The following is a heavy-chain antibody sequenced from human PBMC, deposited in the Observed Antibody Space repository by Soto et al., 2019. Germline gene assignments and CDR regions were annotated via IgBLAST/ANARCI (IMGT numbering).Heavy chain of an antibody. D-gene: IGHD3-22*01. CDR2: IIPIFGTA. CDR3: ASLPDDSSGNDAFDI. CDR1: GGTFSSYA. Sequence: VKVSCKASGGTFSSYAISRVRQAPGQGLEWMGGIIPIFGTANYAQKFQGRVTITADKSTSTAYMELSSPRSEDTAVYYCASLPDDSSGNDAFDIWGQGTMVTVSS. J-gene: IGHJ3*02. V-gene: IGHV1-69*13.